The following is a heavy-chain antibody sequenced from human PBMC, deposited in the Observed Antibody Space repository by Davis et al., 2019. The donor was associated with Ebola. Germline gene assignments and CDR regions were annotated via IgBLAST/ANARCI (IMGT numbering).Heavy chain of an antibody. D-gene: IGHD4-17*01. CDR1: GFSFSNYA. V-gene: IGHV3-23*01. CDR2: ISGSGGGT. CDR3: ARRKMTTVNFFDY. Sequence: GESLKISCAASGFSFSNYAMNWVRQAPGKGLEWVSVISGSGGGTYYADSVKGRFTISRDKSKNVLYLQLNSLSAEDTAVYYCARRKMTTVNFFDYWGQGTLVTVSS. J-gene: IGHJ4*02.